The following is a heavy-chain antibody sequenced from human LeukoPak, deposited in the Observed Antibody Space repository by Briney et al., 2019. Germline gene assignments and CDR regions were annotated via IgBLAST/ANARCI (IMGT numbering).Heavy chain of an antibody. V-gene: IGHV4-39*01. CDR1: GGSISSSSYY. CDR2: IYYSGST. Sequence: SETLSLTCTVSGGSISSSSYYWGWIRQPPGKGLEWIGSIYYSGSTYYNPSLKSRVTISVDTSKNQFSLKLSSVTAADTAVYYCARLWGARTYYYDSSGADYWGQGTLVTASS. D-gene: IGHD3-22*01. CDR3: ARLWGARTYYYDSSGADY. J-gene: IGHJ4*02.